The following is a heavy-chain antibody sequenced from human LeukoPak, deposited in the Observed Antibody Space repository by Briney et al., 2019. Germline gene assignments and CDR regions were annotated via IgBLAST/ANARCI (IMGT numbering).Heavy chain of an antibody. V-gene: IGHV4-34*01. Sequence: SETLSLTCAVYGGSFSGYYWSWIRQPPGKGLDWIGEINHSASTNYNPSLKSRVTISVDTSKNQFSLKLSSVTAAVTAVYYCARKPLAAAGLDYWGQGTLVTVSS. CDR3: ARKPLAAAGLDY. CDR2: INHSAST. J-gene: IGHJ4*02. CDR1: GGSFSGYY. D-gene: IGHD6-13*01.